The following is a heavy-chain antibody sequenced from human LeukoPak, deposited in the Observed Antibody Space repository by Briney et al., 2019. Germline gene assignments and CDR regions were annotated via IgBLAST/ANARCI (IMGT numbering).Heavy chain of an antibody. J-gene: IGHJ3*02. V-gene: IGHV4-59*08. CDR2: IYYSGST. CDR3: ARHLVPEAFDI. Sequence: SQTLSLTCTVSGGSISSYYWSWLRQPPGKGLEWIGYIYYSGSTNYNPSLKSRVTISVDTSKNQFSLKLSSVTAADTAVYYCARHLVPEAFDIWGQGTMVTVSS. D-gene: IGHD2-8*01. CDR1: GGSISSYY.